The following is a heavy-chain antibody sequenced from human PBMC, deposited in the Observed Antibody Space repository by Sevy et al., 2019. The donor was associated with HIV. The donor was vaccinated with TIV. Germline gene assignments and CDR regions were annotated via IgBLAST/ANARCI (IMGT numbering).Heavy chain of an antibody. CDR3: ARGVATTYYYHYGMDV. CDR2: IWYDESNK. D-gene: IGHD5-12*01. Sequence: GGCLRLSCTASGFTFSSNAMYWVRQAPGKGLEWVAVIWYDESNKYHADSVKGRFTISRDNSKNTLYLQMNSLRAEDTAVYYCARGVATTYYYHYGMDVWGQGTTVTVSS. J-gene: IGHJ6*02. V-gene: IGHV3-33*01. CDR1: GFTFSSNA.